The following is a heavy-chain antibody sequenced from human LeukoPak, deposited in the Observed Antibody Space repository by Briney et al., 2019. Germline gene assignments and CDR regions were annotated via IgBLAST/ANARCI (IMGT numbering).Heavy chain of an antibody. CDR1: GFIFSNYW. V-gene: IGHV3-74*01. J-gene: IGHJ3*01. D-gene: IGHD2-21*02. CDR2: INSDGSST. Sequence: GGSLRLSCAASGFIFSNYWMYWVRQAPGRGLVRVSHINSDGSSTTYADSVKGRFTVSRDNAKNMLYLEMNSLSAEDTAVYYCARVGSNCGGDCYPCAFDVWGQGTVVTVSS. CDR3: ARVGSNCGGDCYPCAFDV.